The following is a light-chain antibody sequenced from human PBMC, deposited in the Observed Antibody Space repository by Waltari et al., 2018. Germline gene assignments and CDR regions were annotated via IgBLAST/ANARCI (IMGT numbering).Light chain of an antibody. J-gene: IGLJ1*01. CDR3: CSYAGSYNFV. CDR2: VVT. Sequence: QSALTQPRSVSGSPGQSVTISCTGTSSDVGGYNYVSWYQHHPGKAPKFMIYVVTKRPSGVPDRFSGSKSGNTAPLTISGLQAEDEADYYCCSYAGSYNFVFGSGTTVTVL. V-gene: IGLV2-11*01. CDR1: SSDVGGYNY.